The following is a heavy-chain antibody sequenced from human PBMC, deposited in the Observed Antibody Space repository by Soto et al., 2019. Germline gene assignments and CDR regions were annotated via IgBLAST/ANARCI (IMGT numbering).Heavy chain of an antibody. J-gene: IGHJ4*02. CDR1: GFNFANYA. CDR3: AKVANVGVVVEYFDH. V-gene: IGHV3-23*01. CDR2: ISGTGRRT. D-gene: IGHD3-3*01. Sequence: GGSLRLSCGISGFNFANYAMGWVRQAPGKGLEWVSGISGTGRRTYYADSVRGRFSISRDNSKNTVDLQINSLRAEDTAVYYCAKVANVGVVVEYFDHWGQGSLVTVSS.